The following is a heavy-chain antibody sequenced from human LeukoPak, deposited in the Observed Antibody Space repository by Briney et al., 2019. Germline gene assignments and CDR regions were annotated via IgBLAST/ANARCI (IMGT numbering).Heavy chain of an antibody. J-gene: IGHJ6*02. CDR1: GYTFTSYY. Sequence: ASVKVSCKASGYTFTSYYMHWVRQAPGQGLEWMGIINPSGGSTSYAQKFQGRVTMTRDTSTSTVYMELSSLRSEDTAVYYCARDLINRWFGELTYYYGMDVWGQGTTVTVSS. V-gene: IGHV1-46*01. D-gene: IGHD3-10*01. CDR3: ARDLINRWFGELTYYYGMDV. CDR2: INPSGGST.